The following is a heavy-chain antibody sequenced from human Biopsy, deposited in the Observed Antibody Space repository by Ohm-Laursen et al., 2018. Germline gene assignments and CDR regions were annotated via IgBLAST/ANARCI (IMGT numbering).Heavy chain of an antibody. Sequence: GSLRLSCTASGFDFSDYSMSWVRQAPGKGLEWVSSVTTTSSYIYYADSVKGRFTISRDNSKNTLYLEMNSLRAEDTAIYYCAKARSGSSNSCYNYWSQGTLVIVSS. D-gene: IGHD2-2*02. V-gene: IGHV3-21*04. CDR3: AKARSGSSNSCYNY. J-gene: IGHJ4*02. CDR1: GFDFSDYS. CDR2: VTTTSSYI.